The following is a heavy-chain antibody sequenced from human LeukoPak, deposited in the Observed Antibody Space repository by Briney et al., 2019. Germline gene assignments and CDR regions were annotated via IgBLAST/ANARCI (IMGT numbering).Heavy chain of an antibody. Sequence: SETLSLTCTVSGGSISSSSYYWGWIRQPPGKGLEWIGSIYYSGSTYYNPSLKSRVTISVDTSKNQFSLKLSSVTAADTAVYYCARDRGIAVGEIDYWGQGTLVTVSS. J-gene: IGHJ4*02. D-gene: IGHD6-19*01. CDR2: IYYSGST. CDR1: GGSISSSSYY. V-gene: IGHV4-39*07. CDR3: ARDRGIAVGEIDY.